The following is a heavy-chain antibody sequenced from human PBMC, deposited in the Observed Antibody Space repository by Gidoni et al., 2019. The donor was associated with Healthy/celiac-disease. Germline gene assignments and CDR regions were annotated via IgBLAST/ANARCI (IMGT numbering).Heavy chain of an antibody. D-gene: IGHD3-3*01. V-gene: IGHV4-61*01. Sequence: QVQLQESGPGLVKPSETLSLTCTVSGGSVSSGRYYWSWIRPPPGKGLEWIGYIYYSGSTNYNPSLKSRVTISVDTSKNQFSLKLSSVTAADTAVYYCARGLRFLEWNTPYYFDYWGQGTLVTVSS. J-gene: IGHJ4*02. CDR2: IYYSGST. CDR3: ARGLRFLEWNTPYYFDY. CDR1: GGSVSSGRYY.